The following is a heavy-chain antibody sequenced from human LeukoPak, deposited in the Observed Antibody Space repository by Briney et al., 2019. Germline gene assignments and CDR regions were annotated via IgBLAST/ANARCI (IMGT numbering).Heavy chain of an antibody. CDR1: GYTFTSYD. J-gene: IGHJ5*02. CDR2: MNPNSGNT. V-gene: IGHV1-8*01. D-gene: IGHD3-10*01. Sequence: ASVKVSCKASGYTFTSYDINWVRQATGQGLEWMGWMNPNSGNTGYAQKFQGRVNMTRNTSISTAYMELSSLRSEDTAVYYCARGPSRITMVRGVKNWFDPWGQGTLVTVSS. CDR3: ARGPSRITMVRGVKNWFDP.